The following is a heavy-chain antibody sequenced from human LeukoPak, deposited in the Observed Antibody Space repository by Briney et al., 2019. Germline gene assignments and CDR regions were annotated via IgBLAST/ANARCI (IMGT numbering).Heavy chain of an antibody. CDR3: ARDSFYYDTRGLDY. V-gene: IGHV3-11*01. Sequence: GGSLRLSCAASGFTFSDYYMSWIRQAPGKGLQWVSYISSSGSTIYYADSVKGRFTISRDNAKNSLYLQMNSLRAEDTAVYYCARDSFYYDTRGLDYWGQGSLVTVSS. CDR2: ISSSGSTI. J-gene: IGHJ4*02. D-gene: IGHD3-22*01. CDR1: GFTFSDYY.